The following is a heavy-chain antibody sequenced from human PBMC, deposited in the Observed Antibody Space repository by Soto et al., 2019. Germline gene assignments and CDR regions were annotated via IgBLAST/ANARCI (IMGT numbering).Heavy chain of an antibody. CDR1: GGSISSYY. Sequence: SETLSLTCTVSGGSISSYYWSWIRQPPGKGLEWIGYIYYSGSTNYNPSLKSRVTISVDTSKNQFSLKLSSVTAADTAVYYCARHNCSGGSCYASEYFQHWGQGTLVTVSS. V-gene: IGHV4-59*08. CDR2: IYYSGST. J-gene: IGHJ1*01. D-gene: IGHD2-15*01. CDR3: ARHNCSGGSCYASEYFQH.